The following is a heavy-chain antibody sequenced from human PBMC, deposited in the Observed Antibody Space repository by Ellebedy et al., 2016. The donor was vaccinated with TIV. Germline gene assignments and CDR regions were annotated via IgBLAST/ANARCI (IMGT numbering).Heavy chain of an antibody. J-gene: IGHJ4*02. CDR3: ATESAGFSRRALDC. V-gene: IGHV3-30*02. CDR2: IRLDGNKK. Sequence: GGSLRLSCAVSGFTFSDYGIHWVRQAPGKGLEWVAFIRLDGNKKYYANSVKGRFAISRDTSKNTLYLQMHNLTAEDTALYFCATESAGFSRRALDCWGPGTLVTVSS. D-gene: IGHD5-12*01. CDR1: GFTFSDYG.